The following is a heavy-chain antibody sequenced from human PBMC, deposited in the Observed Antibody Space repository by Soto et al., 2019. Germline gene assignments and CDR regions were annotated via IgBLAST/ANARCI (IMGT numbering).Heavy chain of an antibody. V-gene: IGHV3-30-3*01. J-gene: IGHJ6*02. Sequence: QVQLVASGGGVVQPGRSLRLSRAASGFTFRSYAMHWVRQAPGKGLGCVAVIAYDGSNKFYRDYVKGRFTISRDNSKNGLYMQINSLRYEYTAVYYCARGDREDIAVVIGAGRGEYGVDVWGQGTTLTVS. D-gene: IGHD2-15*01. CDR3: ARGDREDIAVVIGAGRGEYGVDV. CDR2: IAYDGSNK. CDR1: GFTFRSYA.